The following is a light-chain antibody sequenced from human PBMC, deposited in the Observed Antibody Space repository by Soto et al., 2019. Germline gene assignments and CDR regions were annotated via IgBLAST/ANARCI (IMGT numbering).Light chain of an antibody. V-gene: IGKV3D-20*02. Sequence: EIVLTQSPATLSFSPVERATLSCRASQSVSSSYLAWYQQKPGQAPRLLIYGASSRATGIPDRFSGSGSGTDFTLTISRLEPEDFAVYYCQQRGWTFGQGTKVDI. CDR2: GAS. J-gene: IGKJ1*01. CDR3: QQRGWT. CDR1: QSVSSSY.